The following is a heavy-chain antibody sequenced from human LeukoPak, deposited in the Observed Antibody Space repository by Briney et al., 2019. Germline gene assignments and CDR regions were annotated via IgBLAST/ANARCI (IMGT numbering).Heavy chain of an antibody. CDR1: GFTFSSYG. CDR2: TSYDGSNK. J-gene: IGHJ4*02. V-gene: IGHV3-30*18. Sequence: GGSLRLSCAASGFTFSSYGMHWVRQAPGKGLEWVAVTSYDGSNKYYADSVKGRFTISRDNSKNTLYLQMNSLRAEDTAVYYCAKGVKSGSDGYWGQGTLVTVSS. D-gene: IGHD1-26*01. CDR3: AKGVKSGSDGY.